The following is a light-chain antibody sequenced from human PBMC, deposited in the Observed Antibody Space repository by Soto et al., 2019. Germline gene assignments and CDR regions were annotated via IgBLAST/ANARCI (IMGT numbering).Light chain of an antibody. J-gene: IGKJ2*01. CDR1: QSISSW. Sequence: DIQMTQSPSTLSASVGDRVTITCRASQSISSWLAWYQQKPGKAPKLLIYKASSLESGVPSRFSGSGSGTEVTLTISSRQPDDFATYYCQQYNSYPMYTFGQGTKLEIK. CDR3: QQYNSYPMYT. V-gene: IGKV1-5*03. CDR2: KAS.